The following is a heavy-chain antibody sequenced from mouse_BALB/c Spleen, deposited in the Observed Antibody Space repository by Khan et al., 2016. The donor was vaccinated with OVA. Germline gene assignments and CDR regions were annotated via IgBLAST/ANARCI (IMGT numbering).Heavy chain of an antibody. V-gene: IGHV1S137*01. CDR3: ARGGKFAY. CDR1: GYTFTDYA. CDR2: ISTYYGDA. Sequence: QVRLQQSGAELVRPGVSVKISCKGSGYTFTDYAMHWVKQSHAKSLEWIGVISTYYGDADYSQKFKGRATMTVDRSSSTAYMELARLTSEDSAIYYYARGGKFAYWGQGTLVTVSA. J-gene: IGHJ3*01. D-gene: IGHD1-1*02.